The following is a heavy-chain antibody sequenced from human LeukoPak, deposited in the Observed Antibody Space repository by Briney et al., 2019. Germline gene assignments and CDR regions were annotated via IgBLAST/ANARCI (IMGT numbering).Heavy chain of an antibody. CDR3: AKGYYYDSSGHYYLIDY. V-gene: IGHV3-23*01. D-gene: IGHD3-22*01. J-gene: IGHJ4*02. CDR2: ISGSGGST. CDR1: GFTFSSYA. Sequence: GGSLRLSCAASGFTFSSYAMSWVRQAPGKGLEWVSAISGSGGSTYYSDSVKGRFTISRDNSKNTLYLQMNSLRAEDTAVYYCAKGYYYDSSGHYYLIDYWGQGTLVTVSS.